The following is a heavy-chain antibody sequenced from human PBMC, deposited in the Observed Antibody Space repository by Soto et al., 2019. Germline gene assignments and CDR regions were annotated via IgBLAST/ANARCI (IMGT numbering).Heavy chain of an antibody. CDR1: GGTFSSYA. V-gene: IGHV1-69*01. J-gene: IGHJ5*02. D-gene: IGHD6-13*01. CDR3: ARDRHSSSWYIERWFDP. Sequence: QVQLVQSGAEVKKPGSSVKVSCKASGGTFSSYAISWVRQAPGQGLEWMGGIIPIFVTANYAQKFQGRVTITADESTSTAYMELSSLRSEDTAVYYCARDRHSSSWYIERWFDPWGQGTLVTVSS. CDR2: IIPIFVTA.